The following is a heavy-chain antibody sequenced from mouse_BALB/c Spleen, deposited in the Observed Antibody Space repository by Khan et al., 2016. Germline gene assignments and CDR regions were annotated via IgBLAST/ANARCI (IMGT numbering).Heavy chain of an antibody. CDR1: GYTFTSYI. CDR2: INPYNDGS. CDR3: ARKNYYVSSFYWYFDV. J-gene: IGHJ1*01. Sequence: VQLQQSGPELVKPGASVKMSCKASGYTFTSYIMHWVKQKPGQGLEWIGYINPYNDGSKYNEKFKGQATLTSDKSSSTAYMELSSLTSADSAVYYCARKNYYVSSFYWYFDVWGAGTTVTVSS. V-gene: IGHV1S136*01. D-gene: IGHD1-1*01.